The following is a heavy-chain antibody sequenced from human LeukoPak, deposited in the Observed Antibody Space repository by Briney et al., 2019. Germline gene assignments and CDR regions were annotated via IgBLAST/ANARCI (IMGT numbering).Heavy chain of an antibody. V-gene: IGHV4-59*12. J-gene: IGHJ5*02. CDR1: GGSISSYY. Sequence: SETLSLTCTVSGGSISSYYWSWIRQPPGKGLEWIGYIYYSGSTNYNPSLESRVTISVDTSKNQFSLKLSSVTAADTAVYYCARAYSSSWYRWGNWFDPWGQGTLVTVSS. D-gene: IGHD6-13*01. CDR3: ARAYSSSWYRWGNWFDP. CDR2: IYYSGST.